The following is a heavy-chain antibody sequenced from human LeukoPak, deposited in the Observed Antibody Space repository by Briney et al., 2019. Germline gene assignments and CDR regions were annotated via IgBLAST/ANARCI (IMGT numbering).Heavy chain of an antibody. Sequence: PSETLSLTCTVSGGSLSSSSYYWGWIRQPPGKGLEWIGSIYYSGSTYYNPSLKSRVTISVDTSKNQFSLKLSSVTAADTAVYYCARVYSRRDDYFDYWGQGTLVTVSS. J-gene: IGHJ4*02. V-gene: IGHV4-39*07. CDR2: IYYSGST. CDR3: ARVYSRRDDYFDY. CDR1: GGSLSSSSYY. D-gene: IGHD6-13*01.